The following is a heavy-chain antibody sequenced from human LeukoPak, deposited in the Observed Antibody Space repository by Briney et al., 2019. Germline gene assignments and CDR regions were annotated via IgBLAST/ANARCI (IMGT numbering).Heavy chain of an antibody. D-gene: IGHD6-13*01. Sequence: GGSLRLSCAASGFTFSSYAMSWVRQAPGKGLEWVSGISGSGGTTYYADSVKGRFTISRDNSKNTLYLQMNSLRAEDTAVYYCAKDQGIAAAPYWYFDLWGRGTLVTVSS. CDR1: GFTFSSYA. J-gene: IGHJ2*01. V-gene: IGHV3-23*01. CDR3: AKDQGIAAAPYWYFDL. CDR2: ISGSGGTT.